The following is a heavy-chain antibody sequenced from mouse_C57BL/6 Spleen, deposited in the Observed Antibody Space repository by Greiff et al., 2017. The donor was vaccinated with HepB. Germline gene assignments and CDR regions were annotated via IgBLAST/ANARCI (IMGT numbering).Heavy chain of an antibody. CDR1: GYSFTDYN. D-gene: IGHD1-1*01. CDR3: ARGINYYGSSPSYWYFDV. Sequence: VHVKQSGPELVKPGASVKISCKASGYSFTDYNMNWVKQSNGKSLEWIGVINPNYGTTSYNQKFKGKATLTVDQSSSTAYMQLNSLTSEDSAVYYCARGINYYGSSPSYWYFDVWGTGTTVTVSS. V-gene: IGHV1-39*01. CDR2: INPNYGTT. J-gene: IGHJ1*03.